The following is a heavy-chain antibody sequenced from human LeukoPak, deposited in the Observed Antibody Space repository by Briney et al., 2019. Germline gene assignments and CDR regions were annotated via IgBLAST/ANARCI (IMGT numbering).Heavy chain of an antibody. V-gene: IGHV3-30*02. Sequence: GRSLRLSCAASGFTFSSYGMHWVRQAPGKGLEWVAFIRYDGSNKYYADSVKGRFTISRDNSKNTLYLQMNSLRAEDTAVYYCATPPTEPFDYWGQGTLVTVSS. CDR1: GFTFSSYG. CDR2: IRYDGSNK. CDR3: ATPPTEPFDY. J-gene: IGHJ4*02.